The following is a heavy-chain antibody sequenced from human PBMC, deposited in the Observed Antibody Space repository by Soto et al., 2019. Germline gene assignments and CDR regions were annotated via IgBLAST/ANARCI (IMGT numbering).Heavy chain of an antibody. CDR3: AKRSSSSTFDY. Sequence: EVQLLESGGGLVQPGASLRLSCAASGFTFSSYAMSWVRQAPGKGLEWVSVISGSDDSTYYADSVKGRFTISRDNSKNTLYLQMNSLRDEDTAVYYCAKRSSSSTFDYWGQGTLVTVSS. CDR2: ISGSDDST. CDR1: GFTFSSYA. J-gene: IGHJ4*02. D-gene: IGHD6-6*01. V-gene: IGHV3-23*01.